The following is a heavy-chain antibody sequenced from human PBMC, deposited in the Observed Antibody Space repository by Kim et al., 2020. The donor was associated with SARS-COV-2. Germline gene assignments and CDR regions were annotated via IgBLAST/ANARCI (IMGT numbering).Heavy chain of an antibody. CDR1: GFTFSSYW. CDR2: INSDGSST. Sequence: GGSLRLSCAASGFTFSSYWMHWVRQAPGKGLVWVSRINSDGSSTSYADSVKGRFTISRDNAKNTLYLQMNSLRAEDTAVYYCARDRGPIAVAGTGGYFDLGGRGTLVPVPA. J-gene: IGHJ2*01. CDR3: ARDRGPIAVAGTGGYFDL. D-gene: IGHD6-19*01. V-gene: IGHV3-74*01.